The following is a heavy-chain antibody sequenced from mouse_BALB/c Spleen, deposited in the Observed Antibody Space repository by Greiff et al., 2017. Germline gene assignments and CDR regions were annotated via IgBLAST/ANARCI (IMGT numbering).Heavy chain of an antibody. J-gene: IGHJ4*01. Sequence: EVQVVESGGGLVKPGGSLKLSCAASGFTFSDYYMYWVRQTPEKRLEWVATISDGGSYTYYPDSVKGRFTISRDNAKNNLYLQMSSLKSEDTAMYYCARVYYYGSSDYAMDYWGQGTSVTVSS. CDR2: ISDGGSYT. V-gene: IGHV5-4*02. D-gene: IGHD1-1*01. CDR1: GFTFSDYY. CDR3: ARVYYYGSSDYAMDY.